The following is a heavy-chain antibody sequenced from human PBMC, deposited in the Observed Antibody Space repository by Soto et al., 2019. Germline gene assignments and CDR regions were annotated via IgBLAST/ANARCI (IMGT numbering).Heavy chain of an antibody. CDR1: GFTFSSYG. CDR2: VSSDGGNK. Sequence: QVHLVESGGGVVQPGRSLRLSCAASGFTFSSYGMHWVRQAPGTGLAWVAVVSSDGGNKYYADSVKGRFTISRDNSKNTMYLQMNSLRAEETAEYYCSKLSIPPSPYGMDVWSQGTTVTVAS. CDR3: SKLSIPPSPYGMDV. D-gene: IGHD2-21*01. J-gene: IGHJ6*02. V-gene: IGHV3-30*18.